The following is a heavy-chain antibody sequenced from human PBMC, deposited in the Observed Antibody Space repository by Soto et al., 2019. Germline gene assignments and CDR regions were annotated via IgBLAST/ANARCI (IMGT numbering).Heavy chain of an antibody. J-gene: IGHJ5*02. CDR2: ISAYNGST. V-gene: IGHV1-18*01. Sequence: GASVKVSCKASGYTFTSYGISWVRQAPGQGLEWMGWISAYNGSTNYAQKLQGRVTMTTDTSTSTAYMELRSLRSDDTAVYYCARDYDFWSGSWFDPWGQGTLVTVSS. CDR1: GYTFTSYG. D-gene: IGHD3-3*01. CDR3: ARDYDFWSGSWFDP.